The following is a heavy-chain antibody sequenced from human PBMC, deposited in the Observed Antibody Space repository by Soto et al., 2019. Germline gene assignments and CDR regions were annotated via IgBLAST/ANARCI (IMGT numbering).Heavy chain of an antibody. V-gene: IGHV3-15*01. J-gene: IGHJ5*01. CDR2: IKTKTDGSTT. Sequence: PGGSLRLSCAASGFTFYNAWMSWVRQAPGKGLEWVGLIKTKTDGSTTDYAAPVKGRFSISRDDSKRTVYLQMNSLKTEDTAVYSCMDYYGGNYLGDSWGQG. CDR3: MDYYGGNYLGDS. CDR1: GFTFYNAW. D-gene: IGHD3-16*01.